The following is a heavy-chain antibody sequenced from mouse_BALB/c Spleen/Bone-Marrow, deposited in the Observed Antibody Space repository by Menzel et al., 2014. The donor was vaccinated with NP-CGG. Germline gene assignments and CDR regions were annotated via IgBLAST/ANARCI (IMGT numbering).Heavy chain of an antibody. J-gene: IGHJ2*01. D-gene: IGHD2-14*01. CDR1: GYTFTSSW. CDR3: ARGDPYYRYSDY. CDR2: IHPNSGNT. V-gene: IGHV1S130*01. Sequence: VQLVESGSVLVRPGASVKLSCKASGYTFTSSWMHWAKQRPGQGLEWFGEIHPNSGNTNYNEKFKGKATLTVDTSSSTAYVDLSSLTSEDSAVYYCARGDPYYRYSDYWGQGTTLTVSS.